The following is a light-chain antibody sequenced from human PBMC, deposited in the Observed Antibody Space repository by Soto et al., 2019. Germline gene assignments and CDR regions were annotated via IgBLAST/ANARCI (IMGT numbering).Light chain of an antibody. CDR3: QHYNSYSEA. CDR1: QTISSW. CDR2: KAS. Sequence: DIKMTQSPSTLSGSVGDRVTITCRASQTISSWLAWYKQKPGKAPKLLIYKASTLKSGVPSRFRGSGSGTEFTLTISSLQPDDFATYYCQHYNSYSEAFGQGTKVDIK. J-gene: IGKJ1*01. V-gene: IGKV1-5*03.